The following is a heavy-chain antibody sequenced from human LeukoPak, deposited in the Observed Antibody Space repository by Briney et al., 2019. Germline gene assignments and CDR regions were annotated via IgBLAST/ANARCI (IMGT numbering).Heavy chain of an antibody. CDR1: GYTFTSYA. CDR3: ARVPRGSGSYYFDY. Sequence: ASVKASCKASGYTFTSYAMHWVRQAPGQRLEWMGWINAGNGNTKYSQKFQGRVTITRDTSASTAYVELSSLRSEDTAVYYCARVPRGSGSYYFDYWGQGTLVTVSS. D-gene: IGHD6-19*01. CDR2: INAGNGNT. J-gene: IGHJ4*02. V-gene: IGHV1-3*01.